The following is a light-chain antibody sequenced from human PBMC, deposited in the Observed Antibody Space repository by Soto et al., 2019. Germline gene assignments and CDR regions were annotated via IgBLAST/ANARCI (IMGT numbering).Light chain of an antibody. V-gene: IGLV2-14*01. CDR3: ATRDNSLSRWV. CDR2: EVT. Sequence: QSALTQPASVSGSPGQSITISCTGTSSDVGGYNYVSWYQQYPGKAPKLMIYEVTHRPSGVSNRFSGSKSGNTASLTISGLQAEDEANYYCATRDNSLSRWVFGGGTKLTVL. J-gene: IGLJ3*02. CDR1: SSDVGGYNY.